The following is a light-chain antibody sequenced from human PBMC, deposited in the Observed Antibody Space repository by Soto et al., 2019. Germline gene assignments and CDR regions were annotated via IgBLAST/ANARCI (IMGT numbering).Light chain of an antibody. CDR3: CSYAGSYTLL. CDR1: SSDVGAYNY. J-gene: IGLJ2*01. V-gene: IGLV2-11*01. Sequence: QSALTQPRSVSGSPGQSVTISCTGTSSDVGAYNYVSWFQQHPGKAPKLMMSDVSKRPSGVPDRFSGSKSGTTASLTISGLQAEDEADYYCCSYAGSYTLLFGGWTKLTVL. CDR2: DVS.